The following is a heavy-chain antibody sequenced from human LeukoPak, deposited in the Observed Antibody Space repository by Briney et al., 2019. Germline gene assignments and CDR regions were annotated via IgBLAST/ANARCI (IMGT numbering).Heavy chain of an antibody. CDR3: AKDMSSVGIFDY. CDR2: IGTAGDT. J-gene: IGHJ4*02. V-gene: IGHV3-13*01. D-gene: IGHD3-22*01. CDR1: GFTFSSYD. Sequence: PGGSLRLSCAASGFTFSSYDMHWVRQATGKGLEWVSAIGTAGDTYYPGSVKGRFTISRENAKNSLYLQMNSLRAGDTAVYYCAKDMSSVGIFDYWGQGTLVTVSS.